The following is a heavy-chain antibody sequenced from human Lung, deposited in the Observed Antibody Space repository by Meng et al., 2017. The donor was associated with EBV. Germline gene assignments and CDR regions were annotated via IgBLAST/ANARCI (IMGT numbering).Heavy chain of an antibody. CDR2: INATTGNP. CDR3: ARDKIAVAGITGDY. CDR1: GDTYTTYA. D-gene: IGHD6-19*01. V-gene: IGHV7-4-1*02. Sequence: VKLWCDREKAEDSVTVSCMASGDTYTTYAMNWMRQAPGTGREWMGWINATTGNPAYAQGLTGRFVFSLDTSVRTAYLQISSLKTEDTDVYYWARDKIAVAGITGDYWGQGTLVTVSS. J-gene: IGHJ4*02.